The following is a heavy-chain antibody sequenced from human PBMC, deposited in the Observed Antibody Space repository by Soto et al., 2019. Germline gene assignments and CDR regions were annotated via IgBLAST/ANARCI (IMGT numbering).Heavy chain of an antibody. CDR2: IYYSGST. V-gene: IGHV4-39*01. J-gene: IGHJ4*02. Sequence: QLQLQESGPGLVKPSETLSLTCTVSGGSISSSSYYWGWIRQPPGKGLEWIGSIYYSGSTYYNPSLKSRFTISVDTSKNQFSLKLSSVTAADTAVYYCATLVLGYCSGGSCRDYWGQGTLVTVSS. CDR3: ATLVLGYCSGGSCRDY. CDR1: GGSISSSSYY. D-gene: IGHD2-15*01.